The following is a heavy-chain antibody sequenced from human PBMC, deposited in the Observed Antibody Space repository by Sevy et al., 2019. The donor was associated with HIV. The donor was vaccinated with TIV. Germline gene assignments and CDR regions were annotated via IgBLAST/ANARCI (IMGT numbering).Heavy chain of an antibody. D-gene: IGHD3-16*02. CDR2: ISSSSSYI. Sequence: GGSLRLSCAVSGFTFSSYTMNWVRQAPGKGLEWVSSISSSSSYIYYADSVKGRFTISRDNAKNSLYLQMNSLRAEDTAVYCCAREEEDYVWGTSRDLTFFDYWGQGTLVTVSS. CDR3: AREEEDYVWGTSRDLTFFDY. CDR1: GFTFSSYT. J-gene: IGHJ4*02. V-gene: IGHV3-21*01.